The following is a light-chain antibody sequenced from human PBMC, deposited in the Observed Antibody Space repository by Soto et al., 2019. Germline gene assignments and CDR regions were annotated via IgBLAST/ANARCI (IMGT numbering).Light chain of an antibody. CDR3: AAWDDSLNAFG. V-gene: IGLV1-44*01. J-gene: IGLJ1*01. CDR1: SSNIGSNT. Sequence: QPVLTQPPSASGTPGQRVTISCSGSSSNIGSNTVNWYQQLPGTAPKLLIYSNNQRPSGVPDRFSGSKSGTSASLAISGLQSEDEADYYCAAWDDSLNAFGFGTGTKLTVL. CDR2: SNN.